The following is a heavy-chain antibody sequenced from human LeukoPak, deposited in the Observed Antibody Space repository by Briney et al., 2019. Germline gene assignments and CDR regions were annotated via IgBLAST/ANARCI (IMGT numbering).Heavy chain of an antibody. D-gene: IGHD3-3*02. CDR2: IYYSGST. CDR3: ARGILGRYYFDY. CDR1: GGSISSYY. Sequence: SETLSLTCTVSGGSISSYYWSWIRQPPGKGLEWIGYIYYSGSTNYNPSLKSRVTISVDTSKNQFSLKLTSVTAADTAVYYCARGILGRYYFDYWGQGTLVTVSS. J-gene: IGHJ4*02. V-gene: IGHV4-59*01.